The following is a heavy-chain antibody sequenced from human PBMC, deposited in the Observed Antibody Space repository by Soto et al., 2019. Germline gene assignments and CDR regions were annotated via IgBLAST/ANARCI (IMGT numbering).Heavy chain of an antibody. J-gene: IGHJ4*02. CDR1: GGCISYNSYY. CDR3: ARLVVVAPVANA. Sequence: ASLSLTSSVCGGCISYNSYYWGWIRQPPGKGLEWVGGIFYTGTTYYSPSLKDRVTISVDTSKNSFSLNLTSVTAADTAVYFCARLVVVAPVANAWGQGTLVTVSS. V-gene: IGHV4-39*02. D-gene: IGHD2-2*01. CDR2: IFYTGTT.